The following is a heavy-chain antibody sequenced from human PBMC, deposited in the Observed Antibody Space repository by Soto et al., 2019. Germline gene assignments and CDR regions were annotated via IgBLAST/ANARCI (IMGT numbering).Heavy chain of an antibody. Sequence: SVKVSCKASGGTFSSYAISWVRRAPGQGLEWMGGIIPIFGTANYAQKFQGRVTITADESTSTAYMELSSLRSEDTAVYYCARILSSRGYPFYGMDVWGQGTTVTVSS. V-gene: IGHV1-69*13. CDR2: IIPIFGTA. CDR3: ARILSSRGYPFYGMDV. D-gene: IGHD1-1*01. J-gene: IGHJ6*02. CDR1: GGTFSSYA.